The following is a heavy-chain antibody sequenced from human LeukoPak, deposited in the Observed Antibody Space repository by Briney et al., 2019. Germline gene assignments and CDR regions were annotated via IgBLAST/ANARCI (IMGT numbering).Heavy chain of an antibody. J-gene: IGHJ3*02. Sequence: GGSLRLSCAASGFTVSSNYMSWVRQAPGKGLEWVSVIYSGGSTYYADSVKGRFTISGDNSKNTLYLQVNSLRAEDTAVYYCARDLSQVGVVTLGASDIWGQGTMVTVSS. CDR3: ARDLSQVGVVTLGASDI. CDR1: GFTVSSNY. CDR2: IYSGGST. V-gene: IGHV3-53*01. D-gene: IGHD3-3*01.